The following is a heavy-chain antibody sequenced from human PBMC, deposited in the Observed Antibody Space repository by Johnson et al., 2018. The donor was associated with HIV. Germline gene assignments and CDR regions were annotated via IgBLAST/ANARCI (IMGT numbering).Heavy chain of an antibody. J-gene: IGHJ3*02. V-gene: IGHV3-30*03. CDR1: GFTFSSYG. CDR3: AREVGYSEAVDI. D-gene: IGHD2-15*01. Sequence: VQLVESGGGVVQPGRSLRLSCAASGFTFSSYGMHWVRQAPGKGLEWVAVISYDGSNKYYSDSVKGRFTISRDNSKNTLYLQMNSLRAEDTAGYYCAREVGYSEAVDIWGQGTMVTVSS. CDR2: ISYDGSNK.